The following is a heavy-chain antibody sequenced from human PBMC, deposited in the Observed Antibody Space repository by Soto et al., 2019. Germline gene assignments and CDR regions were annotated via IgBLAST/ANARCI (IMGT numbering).Heavy chain of an antibody. J-gene: IGHJ4*02. V-gene: IGHV3-21*01. D-gene: IGHD5-12*01. CDR3: ASDPIVATITVDY. CDR2: ISSSSSYI. Sequence: GGSLRLSCAASGFTFSSYSMNWVRQAPGKGLEWVSSISSSSSYIYYADSVKGRFTISRDNAKNSLYLQMNSLRAEDTAVYYCASDPIVATITVDYWGQGTLVTVSS. CDR1: GFTFSSYS.